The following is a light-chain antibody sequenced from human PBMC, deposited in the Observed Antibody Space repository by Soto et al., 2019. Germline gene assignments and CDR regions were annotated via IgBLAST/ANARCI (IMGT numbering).Light chain of an antibody. CDR2: AAS. V-gene: IGKV1-27*01. CDR3: QKYNSARRT. J-gene: IGKJ1*01. CDR1: QGIRNY. Sequence: IQMTQSPSSLSASVGDRVTITCRASQGIRNYLAWYQQKPGKVPKLLIYAASTLQSGVPSRFSGSGSGTDFTLTISSLQPEDVATYYCQKYNSARRTFGQGTKVDIK.